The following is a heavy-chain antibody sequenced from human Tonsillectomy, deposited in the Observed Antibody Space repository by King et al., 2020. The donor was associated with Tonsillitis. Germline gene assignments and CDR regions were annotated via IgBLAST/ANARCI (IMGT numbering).Heavy chain of an antibody. Sequence: QLQLVQSGAEVKKPGSSVKVSCKASGGTFSSYVINWVRQAPGQGLEWMGRIIPVLGIANYAQKFQGRVTITADKSTSTAYMELSSLRSEDTAVYYCARFLSGTYSDYWGQGTLVTVSS. CDR1: GGTFSSYV. V-gene: IGHV1-69*04. J-gene: IGHJ4*02. CDR2: IIPVLGIA. CDR3: ARFLSGTYSDY. D-gene: IGHD3-3*01.